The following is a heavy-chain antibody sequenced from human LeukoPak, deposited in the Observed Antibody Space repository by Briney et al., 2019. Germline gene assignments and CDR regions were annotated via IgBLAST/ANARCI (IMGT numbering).Heavy chain of an antibody. J-gene: IGHJ4*02. Sequence: PSETLSLTCTVSGTSITSYCWNWIRQPPGQGPEWIGYGHYSGNTKYNPPLKSRVTISVDTSKNQFSLRLSSVTAADTAVYFCAKWASDNRAFDLWGQGTLVTVSS. D-gene: IGHD2-8*01. V-gene: IGHV4-59*08. CDR3: AKWASDNRAFDL. CDR2: GHYSGNT. CDR1: GTSITSYC.